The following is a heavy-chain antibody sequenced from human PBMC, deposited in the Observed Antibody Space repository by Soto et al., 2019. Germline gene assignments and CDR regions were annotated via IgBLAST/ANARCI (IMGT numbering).Heavy chain of an antibody. V-gene: IGHV3-30*03. Sequence: QVQLVESGGGVFQPGRSLRLSCAASGFTFSSYGMHWVRQAPGKGLEWVAVISYDGSNKYYADSVKGRFTISRDNSKNTLYLPMNSLRAEDTAVYYCATTTFNYYDSSGPLDYWGQGTLVTVSS. D-gene: IGHD3-22*01. CDR3: ATTTFNYYDSSGPLDY. CDR2: ISYDGSNK. CDR1: GFTFSSYG. J-gene: IGHJ4*02.